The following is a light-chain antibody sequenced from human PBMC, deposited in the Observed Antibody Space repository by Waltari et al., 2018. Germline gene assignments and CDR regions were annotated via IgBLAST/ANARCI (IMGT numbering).Light chain of an antibody. CDR2: YAS. J-gene: IGKJ1*01. V-gene: IGKV6-21*01. CDR1: QIIGSS. Sequence: IVLTQSPAFQSVTPKEKVTIPCRASQIIGSSLHWYQQKQDQSPKLLIKYASQSFSGVPSRFSGSGSGTDFTLTINSMEAEDAATYHCYQSSSLPWTFGQGTKVEIK. CDR3: YQSSSLPWT.